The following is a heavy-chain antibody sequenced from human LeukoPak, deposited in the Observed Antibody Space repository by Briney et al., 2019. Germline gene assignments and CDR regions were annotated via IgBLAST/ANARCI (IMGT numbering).Heavy chain of an antibody. J-gene: IGHJ4*02. CDR3: ARQNYGGNIYDY. CDR2: ISYSGST. V-gene: IGHV4-59*08. Sequence: SETLSLTCTVSGGSIRSYYWSWIRQPPGKGLEWIGYISYSGSTNYNPSLKSRVTTSVDTSMNQFSLKLSSVTAADTAVYYSARQNYGGNIYDYWGQGTLVTVSS. D-gene: IGHD4-23*01. CDR1: GGSIRSYY.